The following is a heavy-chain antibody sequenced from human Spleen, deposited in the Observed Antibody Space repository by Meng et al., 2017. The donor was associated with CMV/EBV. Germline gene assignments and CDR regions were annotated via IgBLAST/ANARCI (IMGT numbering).Heavy chain of an antibody. CDR2: ISAYNGNT. J-gene: IGHJ6*02. CDR3: SRDRSGSYSNYYYGMDV. Sequence: ASVKVSCKASGYTFTSYGISWVRQAPGQGLEWMGWISAYNGNTNYAQKLQGRVTMTTDTSTSTDYMDLRSLRSDDTAVYYCSRDRSGSYSNYYYGMDVWGQGTTVTVSS. CDR1: GYTFTSYG. V-gene: IGHV1-18*01. D-gene: IGHD1-26*01.